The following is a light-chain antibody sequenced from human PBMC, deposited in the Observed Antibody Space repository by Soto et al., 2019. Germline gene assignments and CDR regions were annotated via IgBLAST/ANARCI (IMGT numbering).Light chain of an antibody. CDR3: QVWDVDSDHVV. CDR1: VIGSKS. V-gene: IGLV3-21*02. J-gene: IGLJ3*02. CDR2: NDG. Sequence: SYDLTQSPSVSVAPGQTARIACGGNVIGSKSVHWYQRKPGQAPVLVVYNDGDRPSGIPERFSGSNSGNTATLTISSVAAGDEADYYCQVWDVDSDHVVFGGGTKVTVL.